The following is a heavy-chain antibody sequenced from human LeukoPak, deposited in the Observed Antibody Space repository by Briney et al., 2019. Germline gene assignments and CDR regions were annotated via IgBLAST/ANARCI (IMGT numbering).Heavy chain of an antibody. V-gene: IGHV3-30-3*01. CDR3: APLGYPGYYFDY. D-gene: IGHD6-13*01. CDR2: ISYDGSNK. J-gene: IGHJ4*02. CDR1: GFTFSSYA. Sequence: GGSLRLSCAASGFTFSSYAMHWVRQAPGKGLEWVAVISYDGSNKYYADSVKGRFTISRDNSKNTLYLQMNSLRAEDTAVYYCAPLGYPGYYFDYWGQGTLVTVSS.